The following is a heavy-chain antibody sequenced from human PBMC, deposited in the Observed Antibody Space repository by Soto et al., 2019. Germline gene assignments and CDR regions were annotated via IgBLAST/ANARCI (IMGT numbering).Heavy chain of an antibody. CDR3: ATGGGSYYYHGLDV. D-gene: IGHD3-16*01. J-gene: IGHJ6*02. Sequence: PGGSLRLSCAASGVTVSDAWMNWVRQAPGKGLEWVGHIKSRIEGGTTDYAAPVKGRFTISRDDSKNMVYLQVSSLKTDDTAVYYCATGGGSYYYHGLDVWGQGTTVTVSS. V-gene: IGHV3-15*07. CDR1: GVTVSDAW. CDR2: IKSRIEGGTT.